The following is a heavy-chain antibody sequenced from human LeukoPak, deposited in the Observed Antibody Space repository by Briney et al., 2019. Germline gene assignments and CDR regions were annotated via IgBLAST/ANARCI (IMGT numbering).Heavy chain of an antibody. D-gene: IGHD3-10*01. CDR3: AKEDAGFGEHRFDY. J-gene: IGHJ4*02. CDR1: GFTFSSYG. V-gene: IGHV3-30*18. Sequence: GGSLRLSCAASGFTFSSYGMHWVRQAPGKGLEWVAVISYDGSNKYYADSVKGRFTISRDNSKNTLYLQMNSLRAEDTAVYYCAKEDAGFGEHRFDYWGQGTLVTVSS. CDR2: ISYDGSNK.